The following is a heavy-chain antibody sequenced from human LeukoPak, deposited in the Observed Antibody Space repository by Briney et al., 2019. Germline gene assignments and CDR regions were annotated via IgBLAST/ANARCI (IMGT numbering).Heavy chain of an antibody. Sequence: SVKVSCTASGGTFSSYATSWVRQAPGQGLEWMGGIIPIFGTANYAQKFQGRVTITADESTSTAYMELSSLRSEDTAVYYCANARGFSLLGVVIEDWGQGTLVTVSS. CDR1: GGTFSSYA. D-gene: IGHD3-3*01. CDR3: ANARGFSLLGVVIED. V-gene: IGHV1-69*01. J-gene: IGHJ4*02. CDR2: IIPIFGTA.